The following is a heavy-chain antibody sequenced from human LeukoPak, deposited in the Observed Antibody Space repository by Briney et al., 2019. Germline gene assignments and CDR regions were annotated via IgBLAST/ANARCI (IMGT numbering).Heavy chain of an antibody. CDR1: GYRFISYW. J-gene: IGHJ5*02. V-gene: IGHV5-51*01. CDR3: VNALYSSGWFDD. D-gene: IGHD6-19*01. CDR2: IYPGDSDT. Sequence: GESLKISCKGSGYRFISYWIGWVRQMPGKGLEWMGIIYPGDSDTRYSPSFQGQVTISADESISTAYLQWSSLKASDTAMYYCVNALYSSGWFDDWGQGTLVTVSS.